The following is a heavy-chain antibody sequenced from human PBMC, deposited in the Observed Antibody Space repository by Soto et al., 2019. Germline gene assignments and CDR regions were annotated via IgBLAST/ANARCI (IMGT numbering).Heavy chain of an antibody. CDR2: IYSGGST. V-gene: IGHV3-66*01. CDR3: ASSGNLGYSYGDLSLDY. D-gene: IGHD5-18*01. J-gene: IGHJ4*02. CDR1: GFTVSSNY. Sequence: GGSLRLSCAASGFTVSSNYMSWVRQAPGKGLEWVSVIYSGGSTYYADSVKGRFTISRDNSKNTLYLQMNSLRAEDTAVYYCASSGNLGYSYGDLSLDYWGQGTLVTVSS.